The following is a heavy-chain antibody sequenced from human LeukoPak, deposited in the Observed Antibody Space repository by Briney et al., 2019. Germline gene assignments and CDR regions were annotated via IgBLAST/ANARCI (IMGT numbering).Heavy chain of an antibody. D-gene: IGHD2-15*01. J-gene: IGHJ3*02. CDR1: GYIFTDYY. V-gene: IGHV1-2*02. CDR3: AREGVGAALNAFDI. CDR2: INPKSDGT. Sequence: ASVKVSCKASGYIFTDYYMHWVRQAPGQGLEWMGWINPKSDGTKYAQNFQGRVTMTRDTSISTAYMELSRLRSDDTAVYYCAREGVGAALNAFDIWGQGTMVTVSS.